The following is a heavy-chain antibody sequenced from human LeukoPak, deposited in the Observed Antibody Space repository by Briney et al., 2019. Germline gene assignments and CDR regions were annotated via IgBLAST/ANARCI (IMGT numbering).Heavy chain of an antibody. V-gene: IGHV3-30-3*01. CDR3: ARDLGIAAGP. CDR2: ISYDGSKK. J-gene: IGHJ4*02. Sequence: TGGSLRLSCAASGFTFSSYAMHWVRQAPGKGLEWVAVISYDGSKKYYADSVKGRFTISRDNSKNTLYLQMNSLRAEDTAVYYCARDLGIAAGPWGQGTLVTVSS. D-gene: IGHD6-13*01. CDR1: GFTFSSYA.